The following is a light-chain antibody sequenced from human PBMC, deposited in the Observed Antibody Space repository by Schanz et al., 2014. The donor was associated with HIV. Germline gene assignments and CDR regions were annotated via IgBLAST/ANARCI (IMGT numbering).Light chain of an antibody. CDR3: QQYSTYPYT. CDR2: KAS. CDR1: QDIRAR. J-gene: IGKJ2*01. V-gene: IGKV1-5*03. Sequence: DIQMTQSPSTLSASVGDRVSISCRASQDIRARLAWYQQKPGKAPNLLLSKASALGGGVPARFSGSGSGTEFTLTISNLEPDDFAIYYCQQYSTYPYTFGQGTKLDIQ.